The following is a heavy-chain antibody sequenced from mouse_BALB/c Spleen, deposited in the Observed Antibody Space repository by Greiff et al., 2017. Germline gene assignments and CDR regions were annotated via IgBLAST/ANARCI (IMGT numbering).Heavy chain of an antibody. CDR3: ARLGSSYGFAY. CDR1: GFTFSSYG. CDR2: ISSGGSYT. V-gene: IGHV5-6*01. Sequence: EVKVVESGGDLVKPGGSLKLSCAASGFTFSSYGMSWVRQTPDKRLEWVATISSGGSYTYYPDSVKGRYTISRDNAKNTLYLQMSSLKSEDTAMYYCARLGSSYGFAYWGQGTLVTVTA. J-gene: IGHJ3*01. D-gene: IGHD1-1*01.